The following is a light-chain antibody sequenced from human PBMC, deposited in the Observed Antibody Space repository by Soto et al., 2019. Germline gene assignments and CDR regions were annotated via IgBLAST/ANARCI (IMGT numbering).Light chain of an antibody. J-gene: IGLJ1*01. CDR2: EGS. CDR3: CSYAGSGTYV. Sequence: QSALTQPASVSGTPGQSITISCTGTSSDVGSYNLVSWYQQHPGKAPKLLIYEGSKRPSGVSNRFSGSKSGNTASLTISGLQAEDEADYYCCSYAGSGTYVFGTGTKLIVL. V-gene: IGLV2-23*01. CDR1: SSDVGSYNL.